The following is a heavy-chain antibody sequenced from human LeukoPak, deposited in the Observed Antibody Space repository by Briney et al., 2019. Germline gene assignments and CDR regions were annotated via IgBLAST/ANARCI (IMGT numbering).Heavy chain of an antibody. CDR1: GGSISSSSYY. CDR3: ARAGGSVNDYNVIDN. Sequence: PSETLSLTCTVSGGSISSSSYYWGWIRQPPGKGLEWIGSIYYSGSTYYNPSLKSRVTISVDTSKNQFSLKLSSVTAADTAVYFCARAGGSVNDYNVIDNWGQGTLVTVSS. V-gene: IGHV4-39*07. CDR2: IYYSGST. D-gene: IGHD5-24*01. J-gene: IGHJ4*02.